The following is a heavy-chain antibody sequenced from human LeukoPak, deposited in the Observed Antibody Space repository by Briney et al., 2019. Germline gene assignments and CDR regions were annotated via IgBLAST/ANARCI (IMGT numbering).Heavy chain of an antibody. CDR1: GGSISTDASY. CDR3: ARLFSRGWEYHFGLDV. D-gene: IGHD6-19*01. V-gene: IGHV4-39*01. J-gene: IGHJ6*02. Sequence: SETLSLTCTVSGGSISTDASYWARIRQPPGKGLEWIGSIYYSGSTYYSSSLKSRVTLSVDTSKNQFSLKMSSVTAADTAVFYCARLFSRGWEYHFGLDVWGQGTTVTVS. CDR2: IYYSGST.